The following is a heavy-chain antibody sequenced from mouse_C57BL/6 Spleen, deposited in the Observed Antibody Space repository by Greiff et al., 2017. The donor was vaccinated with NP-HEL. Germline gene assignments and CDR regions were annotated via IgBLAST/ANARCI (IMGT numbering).Heavy chain of an antibody. D-gene: IGHD3-1*01. J-gene: IGHJ1*03. CDR2: IDPEDGDT. V-gene: IGHV14-2*01. Sequence: EVKLQQSGAELVKPGASVKLSCTASGYNIKDYYMHWVKQRTEQGLEWIGRIDPEDGDTKYAPKFQGQATITADISSNTAYLQLSSLTYRDTAFYYCARGLVFWYFDVWGTGTTVTVSS. CDR3: ARGLVFWYFDV. CDR1: GYNIKDYY.